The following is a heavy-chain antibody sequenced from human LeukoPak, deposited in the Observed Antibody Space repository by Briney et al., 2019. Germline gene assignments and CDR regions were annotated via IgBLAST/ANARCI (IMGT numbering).Heavy chain of an antibody. CDR3: ARHGGRGYSGYDMEYFQH. D-gene: IGHD5-12*01. CDR1: GGSINSYY. CDR2: ISYSGST. V-gene: IGHV4-59*08. J-gene: IGHJ1*01. Sequence: SETLSLTCTVSGGSINSYYWSWIRQPPGKGLEWIGYISYSGSTNFNPSLRSRVTISVDTSKNYFSLELSSVTAADTAVYYCARHGGRGYSGYDMEYFQHWGQGTLVTVSS.